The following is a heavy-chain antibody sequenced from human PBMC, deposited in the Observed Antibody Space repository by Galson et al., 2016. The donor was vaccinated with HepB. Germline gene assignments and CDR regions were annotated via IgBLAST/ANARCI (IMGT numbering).Heavy chain of an antibody. CDR1: QLSISSSA. Sequence: SLRLSCAVSQLSISSSAMSWVRQAPGKGLEWVSSISAGGGSENTYYADSVRGRFTISRDNSKNTLYLHMSRLRAEDAAVYYCARVPGAPNSDYWGQGTLVTVSS. CDR3: ARVPGAPNSDY. D-gene: IGHD1-26*01. V-gene: IGHV3-23*01. J-gene: IGHJ4*02. CDR2: ISAGGGSENT.